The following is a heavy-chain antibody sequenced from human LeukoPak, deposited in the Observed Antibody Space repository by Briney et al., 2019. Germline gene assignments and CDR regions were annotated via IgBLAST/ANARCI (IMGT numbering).Heavy chain of an antibody. V-gene: IGHV1-18*01. CDR3: ARDRDWNLDY. CDR2: ISTYRGSK. J-gene: IGHJ4*02. CDR1: GYTFTTTG. Sequence: ASVRVSCKASGYTFTTTGISWVRQAPGQGLEWMGWISTYRGSKNYAQRFDGRVTMTTDTSTSTAYMELGSLRSDDTAIYYCARDRDWNLDYWGQGTLVTVSS. D-gene: IGHD1-1*01.